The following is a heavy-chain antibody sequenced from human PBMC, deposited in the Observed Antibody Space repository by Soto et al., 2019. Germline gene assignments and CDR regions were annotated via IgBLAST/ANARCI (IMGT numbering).Heavy chain of an antibody. J-gene: IGHJ5*02. CDR2: ISGSGGST. D-gene: IGHD6-13*01. V-gene: IGHV3-23*01. CDR1: GFTFSSYA. CDR3: AKGSSWSLKYNWFDP. Sequence: EVQLLESGGGLVQPGGSLRLSCAASGFTFSSYAMSWVRQAPGKGLEWVSAISGSGGSTYYADSVKGRFTISRDNSKNTLYLQMSSLRAEDTAVYYCAKGSSWSLKYNWFDPWGQGTLVTVSS.